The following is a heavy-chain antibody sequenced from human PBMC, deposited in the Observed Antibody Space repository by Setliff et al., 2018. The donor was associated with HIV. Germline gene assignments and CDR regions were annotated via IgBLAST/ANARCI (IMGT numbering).Heavy chain of an antibody. Sequence: PSETLSLTCAVSGYSISSGYYWGWIRQPPGKGLEWVGSIYHSGTTYYNPSLKSRVTISVGTSKNQFSLKLSSVTAADTAVYYCASLPPLYDSSGYYFDYWGQGTLVTVSS. CDR3: ASLPPLYDSSGYYFDY. V-gene: IGHV4-38-2*01. D-gene: IGHD3-22*01. J-gene: IGHJ4*02. CDR2: IYHSGTT. CDR1: GYSISSGYY.